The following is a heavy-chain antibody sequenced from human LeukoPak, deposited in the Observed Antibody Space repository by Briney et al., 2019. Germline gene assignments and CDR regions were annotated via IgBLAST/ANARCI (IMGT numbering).Heavy chain of an antibody. CDR3: AKDGGGSSGWYWDY. J-gene: IGHJ4*02. V-gene: IGHV3-23*01. Sequence: GGSLRLSCAASGFTFNNSAMTWVRQAPGKGLECVSGITDTGGDTYYADSVKGRFTISRDNSKNTLYLQMNNLRDEDTALYYCAKDGGGSSGWYWDYWGQGTLVTVSS. D-gene: IGHD6-19*01. CDR2: ITDTGGDT. CDR1: GFTFNNSA.